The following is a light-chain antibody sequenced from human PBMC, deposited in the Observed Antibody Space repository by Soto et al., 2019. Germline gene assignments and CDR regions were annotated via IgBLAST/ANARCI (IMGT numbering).Light chain of an antibody. CDR2: GAS. V-gene: IGKV3-20*01. J-gene: IGKJ5*01. CDR3: QQYGSSPPIT. Sequence: DIVLPQSPGTLSLSPGDRATLSCRASQSVSSSYLAWYQQKPGQAPRLLIYGASSRATGIPDRFSGSGSGTDFTLTISRLEPEDFAVYYCQQYGSSPPITFGQGTRLEIK. CDR1: QSVSSSY.